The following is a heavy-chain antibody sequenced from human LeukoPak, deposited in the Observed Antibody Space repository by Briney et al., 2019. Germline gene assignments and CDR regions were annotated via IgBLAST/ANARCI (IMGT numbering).Heavy chain of an antibody. V-gene: IGHV3-23*01. CDR3: AKDRLRYCSGGNCYSPVDY. CDR2: ISGSGDST. CDR1: GFTFSSYA. Sequence: TGGSLRLSCAASGFTFSSYAMSWVRQAPGKGLEWVSAISGSGDSTYYADSVKGRFTISRDNSKKTLYLQLNSLRAEDTAVYYCAKDRLRYCSGGNCYSPVDYWGQGTLVTVSS. D-gene: IGHD2-15*01. J-gene: IGHJ4*02.